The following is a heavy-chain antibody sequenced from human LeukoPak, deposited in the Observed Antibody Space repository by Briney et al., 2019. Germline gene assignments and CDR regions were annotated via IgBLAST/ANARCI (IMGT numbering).Heavy chain of an antibody. Sequence: GGSLRLSCAASGFTFSSYGMHWVRQAPGKGLEWVAVISYDGSNKYYADSVKGRFTISRDNSKNTLYLQMNSLRAEDTAVYYCARDRGNQRGYYYYYMDVWGKGTTVTVSS. CDR3: ARDRGNQRGYYYYYMDV. CDR1: GFTFSSYG. CDR2: ISYDGSNK. J-gene: IGHJ6*03. V-gene: IGHV3-30*03. D-gene: IGHD1-14*01.